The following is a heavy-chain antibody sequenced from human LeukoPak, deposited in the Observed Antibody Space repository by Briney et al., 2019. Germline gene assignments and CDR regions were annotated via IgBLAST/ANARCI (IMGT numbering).Heavy chain of an antibody. CDR3: ARETVVVVPAAIGSPPLYYFYMDV. Sequence: PGGSLRLSCAASGFTFSSYSMNWVRQAPGKGLEWVSYISSGSSSIYYADSVKGRFTVSRDNAKNSLYLQMNSLRAEDTAIYYCARETVVVVPAAIGSPPLYYFYMDVWGKGTTVSVSS. D-gene: IGHD2-2*01. CDR2: ISSGSSSI. J-gene: IGHJ6*03. CDR1: GFTFSSYS. V-gene: IGHV3-48*04.